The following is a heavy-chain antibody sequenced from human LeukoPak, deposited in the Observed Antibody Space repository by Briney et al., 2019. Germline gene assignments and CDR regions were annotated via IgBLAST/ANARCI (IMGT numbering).Heavy chain of an antibody. CDR2: INHSGST. D-gene: IGHD2-15*01. J-gene: IGHJ5*02. Sequence: SETLSLTCAVSGGSFSGYYWSWIRQPPGKGLEWIGEINHSGSTNYNPSLKSRVTISVDTSKNQFSLKLSSVTAADTAVYYCARRIVVVVAATVVTWFDPWGQGTLVTASS. CDR1: GGSFSGYY. CDR3: ARRIVVVVAATVVTWFDP. V-gene: IGHV4-34*01.